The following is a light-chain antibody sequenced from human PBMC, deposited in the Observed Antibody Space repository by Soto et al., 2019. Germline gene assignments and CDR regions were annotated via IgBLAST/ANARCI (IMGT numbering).Light chain of an antibody. CDR1: SSNIGAGYD. Sequence: QSVLTQPPSVSGAPGQRVTISCTGSSSNIGAGYDAHWHQQLPGKVPKLLIYGDTNRPSGVPDRFSGSKSGTSASLAITGLQPEDEADYYCQSYDNSLSGPVFGPGTKVTVL. J-gene: IGLJ1*01. V-gene: IGLV1-40*01. CDR2: GDT. CDR3: QSYDNSLSGPV.